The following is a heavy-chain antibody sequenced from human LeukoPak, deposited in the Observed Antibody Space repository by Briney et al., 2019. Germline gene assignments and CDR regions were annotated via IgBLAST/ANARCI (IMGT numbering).Heavy chain of an antibody. Sequence: PGGSLRLSCAASGFTFSGSAMHWVRQASGKGLEWVGRIKSKSDGGTTDYAAPVKGRFTISRDDSKNTLFLQVNSLKIEDTAVYYCTTVTLRPVGLWGQGTLVTVSS. CDR1: GFTFSGSA. CDR3: TTVTLRPVGL. V-gene: IGHV3-15*05. D-gene: IGHD3-10*01. J-gene: IGHJ4*02. CDR2: IKSKSDGGTT.